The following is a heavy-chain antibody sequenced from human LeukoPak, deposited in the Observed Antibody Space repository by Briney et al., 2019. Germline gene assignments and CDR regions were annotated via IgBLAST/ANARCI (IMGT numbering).Heavy chain of an antibody. D-gene: IGHD1-26*01. Sequence: ASVKVSCKSSGYTFTSYDINWWRQATGQGLEWMGCMNPNSGNTGYAQKFQGRVTMTRNTSISTAYLELSSLRSEDTAVYYCAIPGDSGSSYEDAFDIWGQGKMVTVSS. CDR3: AIPGDSGSSYEDAFDI. J-gene: IGHJ3*02. CDR1: GYTFTSYD. CDR2: MNPNSGNT. V-gene: IGHV1-8*01.